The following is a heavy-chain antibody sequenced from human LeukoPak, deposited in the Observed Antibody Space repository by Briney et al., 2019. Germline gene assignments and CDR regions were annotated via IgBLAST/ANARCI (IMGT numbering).Heavy chain of an antibody. Sequence: PGGSLRLSCAASGFTFSDAWVSWVRQAPGKGLEWVGRIKSLSDGGTTEHAAPVKGRFTISRDDSKNTLYLQMNSLKTEDTAVYYCTDMQTSGYEHLFDYWGQGTLVTVSS. V-gene: IGHV3-15*01. CDR1: GFTFSDAW. CDR2: IKSLSDGGTT. CDR3: TDMQTSGYEHLFDY. J-gene: IGHJ4*02. D-gene: IGHD3-22*01.